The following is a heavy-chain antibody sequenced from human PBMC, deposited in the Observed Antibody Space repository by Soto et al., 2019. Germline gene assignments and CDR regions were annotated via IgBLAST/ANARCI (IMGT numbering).Heavy chain of an antibody. J-gene: IGHJ4*02. CDR2: IYYSGST. CDR1: GGSISSGDYY. D-gene: IGHD1-1*01. CDR3: ARKTFTQLDY. Sequence: SETLSLTCTISGGSISSGDYYWSWIRQPPGKGLEWIGYIYYSGSTYYNPSLKSRVTISVDTSKNQFSLKLSSVTAADTAVYYCARKTFTQLDYWGQGTLVTVSS. V-gene: IGHV4-30-4*01.